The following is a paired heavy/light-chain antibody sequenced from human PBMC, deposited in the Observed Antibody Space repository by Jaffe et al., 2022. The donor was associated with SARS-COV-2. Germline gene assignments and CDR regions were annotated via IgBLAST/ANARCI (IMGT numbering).Light chain of an antibody. CDR2: WAS. V-gene: IGKV4-1*01. CDR1: QGVLYSSNKKNY. CDR3: QQYYSTPYT. Sequence: DIVMTQSPDSLAVSLGERATINCKSSQGVLYSSNKKNYLAWYQQKPGQPPKLLIYWASTRESGVPDRFSGSGSGTDFTLTISSLQAEDVAVYYCQQYYSTPYTFGQGTKLEIK. J-gene: IGKJ2*01.
Heavy chain of an antibody. CDR3: AESVYYYDSSGYYGKYFRH. J-gene: IGHJ1*01. CDR1: GDSISSSSYY. V-gene: IGHV4-39*01. Sequence: QLQLQESGPGLVKPSETLSLTCTVSGDSISSSSYYWGWIRQPPGKGLEWIGSIYYSGTTYYNPSLKSRVTISVDTSKNQFSLKLSSVTAADAAVYFCAESVYYYDSSGYYGKYFRHWGQGTLVTVSS. CDR2: IYYSGTT. D-gene: IGHD3-22*01.